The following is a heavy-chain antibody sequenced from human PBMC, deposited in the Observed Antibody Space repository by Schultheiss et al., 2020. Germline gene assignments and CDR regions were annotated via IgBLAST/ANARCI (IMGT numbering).Heavy chain of an antibody. CDR2: ISYDGSNK. CDR1: GFTFSSYA. Sequence: GGSLRLSCAASGFTFSSYAMHWVRQAPGKGLEWVAVISYDGSNKYYADSVKGRFTISRDNSKNTLYLQMNSLRAEDTAVYYCARESIAARYYFDYWGQGTLV. D-gene: IGHD6-6*01. V-gene: IGHV3-30-3*01. CDR3: ARESIAARYYFDY. J-gene: IGHJ4*02.